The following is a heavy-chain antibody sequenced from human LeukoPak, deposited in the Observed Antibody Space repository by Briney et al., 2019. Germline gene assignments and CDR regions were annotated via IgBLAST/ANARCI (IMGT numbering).Heavy chain of an antibody. CDR1: GFTFSTYW. Sequence: GGSLRLSCAASGFTFSTYWMSWVRQAPGKGLEWVSYISSSGSTIYYADSVKGRFTISRDNAKNSLYLQMNSLRAEDTAVYYCARSDNWNSIPFDYWGQGTLVTVSS. CDR2: ISSSGSTI. D-gene: IGHD1-7*01. V-gene: IGHV3-48*04. J-gene: IGHJ4*02. CDR3: ARSDNWNSIPFDY.